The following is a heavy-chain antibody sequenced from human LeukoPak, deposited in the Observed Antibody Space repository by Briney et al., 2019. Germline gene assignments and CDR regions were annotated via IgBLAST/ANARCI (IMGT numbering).Heavy chain of an antibody. CDR2: IYYSGST. V-gene: IGHV4-61*01. CDR1: GGSVSSGSYY. J-gene: IGHJ6*02. Sequence: KPSETLSLTCTVSGGSVSSGSYYWSWIRQPPGKGLEWIGYIYYSGSTNYNPSLKSRVTISVDTSKNQFSLNLSSVTAADTAMYYCARDRSPEGYYDSSHWDYYHGMDVWGQGTTVTVSS. CDR3: ARDRSPEGYYDSSHWDYYHGMDV. D-gene: IGHD3-22*01.